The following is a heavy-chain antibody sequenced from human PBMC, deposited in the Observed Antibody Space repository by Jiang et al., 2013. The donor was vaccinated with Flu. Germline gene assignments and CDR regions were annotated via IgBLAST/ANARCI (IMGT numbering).Heavy chain of an antibody. CDR3: ARGDCSTGVCWRNYYFDY. D-gene: IGHD2-8*01. CDR2: IYSAGNT. Sequence: QPGGPLRLSCAVSGLTVSSEYMVWVRQAPGKGLEWVSVIYSAGNTNYADSVKGRATVSRDNSKNTLYLQLNGLTVDDTAMYYCARGDCSTGVCWRNYYFDYWGQGTLVTVSS. V-gene: IGHV3-66*01. CDR1: GLTVSSEY. J-gene: IGHJ4*02.